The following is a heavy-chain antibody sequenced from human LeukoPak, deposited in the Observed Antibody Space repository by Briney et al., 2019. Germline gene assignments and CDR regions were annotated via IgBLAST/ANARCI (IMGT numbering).Heavy chain of an antibody. CDR3: AGTAMGNPTRFDY. V-gene: IGHV1-2*02. D-gene: IGHD5-18*01. CDR1: GYTFTGYY. Sequence: ASVKVSCKASGYTFTGYYMHWVRQAPGQGLEWMGWINPNSGGTNYAQKFQGRVTMTRDTSISTAYMELSRLRSDDTAVYYCAGTAMGNPTRFDYWGQGTLVTVSS. J-gene: IGHJ4*02. CDR2: INPNSGGT.